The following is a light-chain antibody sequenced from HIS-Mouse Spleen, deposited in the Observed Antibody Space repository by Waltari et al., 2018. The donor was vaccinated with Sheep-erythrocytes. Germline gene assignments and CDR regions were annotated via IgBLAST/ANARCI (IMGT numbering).Light chain of an antibody. V-gene: IGLV2-8*01. Sequence: QSALTQPPSASGSPGQSVTISCPGTSSDVVGYNSVSCYQQHPGKAPKLMLYEVSNRTSGVPDRVSGSKSGNTASLTVSGLQAEDEADYYCSSYAGSNNWVFGGGTKLTVL. J-gene: IGLJ3*02. CDR2: EVS. CDR3: SSYAGSNNWV. CDR1: SSDVVGYNS.